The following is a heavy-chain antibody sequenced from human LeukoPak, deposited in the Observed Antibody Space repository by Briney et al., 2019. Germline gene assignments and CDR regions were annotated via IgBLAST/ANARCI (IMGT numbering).Heavy chain of an antibody. CDR2: ITRSSIYI. CDR1: GFTFSSYS. Sequence: GGSLRLSCAASGFTFSSYSMNWVRQAPGKGLEWVSCITRSSIYIYYADSVKGRFTISRDNAKNSLYLQMNSLRAEDTAVYYCARGRYDSSGSYSLFDYWGQGTLVTVSS. V-gene: IGHV3-21*01. CDR3: ARGRYDSSGSYSLFDY. J-gene: IGHJ4*02. D-gene: IGHD3-22*01.